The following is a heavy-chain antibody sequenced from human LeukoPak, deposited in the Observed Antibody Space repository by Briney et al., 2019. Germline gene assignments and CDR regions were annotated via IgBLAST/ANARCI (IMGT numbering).Heavy chain of an antibody. CDR2: ISSSSSTI. J-gene: IGHJ4*02. Sequence: QSGGSLRLSCAASGFTFSSYSMNWVRQAPGKGLEWVSYISSSSSTIYYADSVKGRFTISRDNAKNSLYLQMNSLRAEDTAVYYCASRSYGSGSDYWGQGTLVTVSS. V-gene: IGHV3-48*04. CDR1: GFTFSSYS. CDR3: ASRSYGSGSDY. D-gene: IGHD3-10*01.